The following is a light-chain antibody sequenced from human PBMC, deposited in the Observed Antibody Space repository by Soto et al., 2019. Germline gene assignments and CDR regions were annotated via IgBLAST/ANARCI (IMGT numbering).Light chain of an antibody. CDR2: GAS. V-gene: IGKV3-15*01. Sequence: EIVLTQSPATLSVSPGDRATLSCRASHSLSSNLAWYQQKPAQAPRLLIYGASTRATGIPARFSGSGSGTEFTLTISSLQSEDFAVYYCQQYNIWPPWTFGQGTKVEI. CDR3: QQYNIWPPWT. CDR1: HSLSSN. J-gene: IGKJ1*01.